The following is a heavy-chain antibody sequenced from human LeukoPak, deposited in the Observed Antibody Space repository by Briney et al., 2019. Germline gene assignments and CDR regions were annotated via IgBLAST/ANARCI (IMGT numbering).Heavy chain of an antibody. V-gene: IGHV3-30-3*01. CDR3: ARDSGITMVRGDAHNDY. CDR1: GFTFSSYA. Sequence: GRSLRLSCAASGFTFSSYAMHWVRQAPGKGLEWVAVISYDGSNKYYADSVKGRFTISRDNAKISLYLQMNSLGAEDTAVYYCARDSGITMVRGDAHNDYWGQGTLVTVSS. D-gene: IGHD3-10*01. CDR2: ISYDGSNK. J-gene: IGHJ4*02.